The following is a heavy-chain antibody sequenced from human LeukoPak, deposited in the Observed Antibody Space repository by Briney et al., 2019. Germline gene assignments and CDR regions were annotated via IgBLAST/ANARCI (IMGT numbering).Heavy chain of an antibody. V-gene: IGHV3-7*01. CDR3: VPHLGPDTGMVRY. CDR1: GFTFSRFW. CDR2: IKQDGSSK. Sequence: GGSLRLSCAASGFTFSRFWMNWVRQAPAKGLEWVANIKQDGSSKYYVDSVKGRFTISRDNTNNSLYLQMNSLRAEDTAVYYCVPHLGPDTGMVRYWGQGTLITVSS. D-gene: IGHD5-18*01. J-gene: IGHJ4*02.